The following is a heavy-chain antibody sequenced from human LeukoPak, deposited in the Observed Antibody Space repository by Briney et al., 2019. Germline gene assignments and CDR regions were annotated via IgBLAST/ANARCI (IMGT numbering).Heavy chain of an antibody. D-gene: IGHD3-9*01. CDR2: INPSGGST. CDR1: GYTFTGYY. J-gene: IGHJ4*02. Sequence: EASVKVSCKASGYTFTGYYMHWVRQAPGQGLEWMGIINPSGGSTSYAQKFQGRVTMTRDTSTSTVYMELSSLRSEDTAVYYCARGTVPLRYFDWLSCGFEQWGQGTLVTVSS. CDR3: ARGTVPLRYFDWLSCGFEQ. V-gene: IGHV1-46*01.